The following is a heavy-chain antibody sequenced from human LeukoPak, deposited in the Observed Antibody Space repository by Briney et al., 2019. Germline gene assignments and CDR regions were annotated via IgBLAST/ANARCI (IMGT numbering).Heavy chain of an antibody. CDR1: GYTFTSYG. Sequence: ASVKVSCKASGYTFTSYGISWVRQAPGQGLEWMGWISAYNGNTNYAQKLQGRVTMTTDTSTSTAYMELRSLRSDDTAVYYCARRDDSSGYYSAEYFQHWGQGTLVTVSS. D-gene: IGHD3-22*01. CDR2: ISAYNGNT. CDR3: ARRDDSSGYYSAEYFQH. V-gene: IGHV1-18*01. J-gene: IGHJ1*01.